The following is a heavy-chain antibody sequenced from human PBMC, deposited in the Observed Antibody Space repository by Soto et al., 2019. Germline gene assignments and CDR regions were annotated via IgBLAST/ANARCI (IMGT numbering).Heavy chain of an antibody. V-gene: IGHV3-23*01. Sequence: GGSLRLSCAASGFTLSDFAMSWVRQAPGKGLEWVSGMSGSGGSTYYADSMKGRFIISRDVSKNTLYLQMNTLRVEDTAVYYCAIPVEYSYFDYWGQGTQVTVSS. CDR1: GFTLSDFA. CDR2: MSGSGGST. CDR3: AIPVEYSYFDY. D-gene: IGHD5-18*01. J-gene: IGHJ4*02.